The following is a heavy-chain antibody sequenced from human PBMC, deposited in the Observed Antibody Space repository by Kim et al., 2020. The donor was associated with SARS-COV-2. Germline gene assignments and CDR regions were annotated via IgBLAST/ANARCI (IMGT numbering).Heavy chain of an antibody. CDR3: ARKVAGTGGRWFDP. Sequence: SETLSLTCTVSGGSISSSSYYWGWIRQPPGKGLEWIGSIYYSGSTYYNPSLKSRVTISVDTSKNQFSLKLSSVTAADTAVYYCARKVAGTGGRWFDPWGQGTLVTVSS. CDR2: IYYSGST. D-gene: IGHD6-19*01. CDR1: GGSISSSSYY. V-gene: IGHV4-39*01. J-gene: IGHJ5*02.